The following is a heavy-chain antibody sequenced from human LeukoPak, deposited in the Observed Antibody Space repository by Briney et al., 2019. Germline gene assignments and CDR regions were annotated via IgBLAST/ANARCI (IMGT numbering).Heavy chain of an antibody. J-gene: IGHJ5*02. V-gene: IGHV5-51*01. CDR2: IYPGDSRI. CDR1: GYSFTSYW. D-gene: IGHD6-13*01. CDR3: ACRDLSSTWSFP. Sequence: RESLKISCQGFGYSFTSYWIGWVRHMPRKGREWMGVIYPGDSRIRYNPSFQGQVTISVDKSISTAYLQCVSLKASETAMYYCACRDLSSTWSFPWGQRTLVTLSS.